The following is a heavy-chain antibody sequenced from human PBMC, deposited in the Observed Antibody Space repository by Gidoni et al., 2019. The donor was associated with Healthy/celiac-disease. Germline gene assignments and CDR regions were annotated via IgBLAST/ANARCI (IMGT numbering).Heavy chain of an antibody. D-gene: IGHD2-2*01. Sequence: STYYNPSLKSRVTISVDTSKNQFSLKLSSVTAADTAVYYCARHPTYCSSTSCLNWYFDLWGRGTLVTVSS. CDR2: ST. CDR3: ARHPTYCSSTSCLNWYFDL. J-gene: IGHJ2*01. V-gene: IGHV4-39*01.